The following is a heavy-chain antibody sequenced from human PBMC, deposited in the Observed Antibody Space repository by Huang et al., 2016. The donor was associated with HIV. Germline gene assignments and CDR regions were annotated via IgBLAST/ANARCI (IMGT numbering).Heavy chain of an antibody. CDR2: FDPEDGET. CDR1: GYTLTEFS. J-gene: IGHJ4*02. D-gene: IGHD3-22*01. V-gene: IGHV1-24*01. CDR3: ATVYRRFRNHDSGDYYFDY. Sequence: QVQLVQSGAEVKKPGASVKVSCKVSGYTLTEFSMHWVRQAPGNGPEWMVGFDPEDGETIDAQKFQCRVTMTEDTSTDTAYMELSSLRSEDTAVYYCATVYRRFRNHDSGDYYFDYWDQGTLVTVSS.